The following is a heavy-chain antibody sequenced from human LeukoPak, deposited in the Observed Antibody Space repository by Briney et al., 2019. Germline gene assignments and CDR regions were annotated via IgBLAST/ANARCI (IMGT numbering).Heavy chain of an antibody. D-gene: IGHD6-19*01. CDR3: ARVPYSSGWYGLDY. J-gene: IGHJ4*02. Sequence: PSETLSLTCAVSGGSISSGGYSWSWIRQPPGKGLEWIGYIYYSGSTNYNPSLKSRVTVSVDTSKNQFSLKLSSVTAADTAVYYCARVPYSSGWYGLDYWGQGTLVTVSS. CDR2: IYYSGST. CDR1: GGSISSGGYS. V-gene: IGHV4-61*08.